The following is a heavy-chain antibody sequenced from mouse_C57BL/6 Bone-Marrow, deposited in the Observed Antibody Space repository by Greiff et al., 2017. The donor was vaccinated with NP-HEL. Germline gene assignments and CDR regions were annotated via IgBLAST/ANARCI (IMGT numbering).Heavy chain of an antibody. CDR2: ISYDGSH. Sequence: DVQLQESGPGLVKPSQSLSLTCSVTGYSITSGYYWNWLRKFPGNKLEWMGYISYDGSHNYTPSLKNRISITLDTSKNQFFLKLNSVTTEDTATYSCARDRYYGSSLFAYWGQGTLVTVSA. J-gene: IGHJ3*01. CDR3: ARDRYYGSSLFAY. CDR1: GYSITSGYY. V-gene: IGHV3-6*01. D-gene: IGHD1-1*01.